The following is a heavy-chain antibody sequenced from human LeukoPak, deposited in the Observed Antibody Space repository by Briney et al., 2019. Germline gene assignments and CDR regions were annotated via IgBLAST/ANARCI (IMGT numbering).Heavy chain of an antibody. Sequence: ASVKVSSKASGYTFTSYGISWVRQAPGQGLEWMGWISAYNGNTNYAQKLQGRVTMTTDTSTSTAYMELRSLRSDDTAVYYCARRGCSGGSCSHYYYYGMDVWGQGTTVTVSS. D-gene: IGHD2-15*01. CDR2: ISAYNGNT. J-gene: IGHJ6*02. CDR1: GYTFTSYG. V-gene: IGHV1-18*01. CDR3: ARRGCSGGSCSHYYYYGMDV.